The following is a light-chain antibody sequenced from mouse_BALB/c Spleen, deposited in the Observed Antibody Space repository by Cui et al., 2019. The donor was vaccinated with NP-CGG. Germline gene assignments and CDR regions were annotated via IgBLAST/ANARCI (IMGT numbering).Light chain of an antibody. CDR3: ALWYSNHWV. Sequence: AFLPQDSALTTSPGETVTLTCRSSTGAVTTSNYANWVQEKPDHLFTGLIGGTNNRAPGVPARFSGSLIGDKAALTITGAQTEDEAIYFCALWYSNHWVFGGGTKLTVL. CDR1: TGAVTTSNY. V-gene: IGLV1*01. J-gene: IGLJ1*01. CDR2: GTN.